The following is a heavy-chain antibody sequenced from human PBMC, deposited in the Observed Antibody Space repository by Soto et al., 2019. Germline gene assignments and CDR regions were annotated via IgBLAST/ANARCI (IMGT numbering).Heavy chain of an antibody. CDR1: GFTFDDYA. V-gene: IGHV3-9*01. Sequence: PGGSLRLSCAASGFTFDDYAMHWVRQAPGKGLEWVSGISWNSGSIGYADSVKGRFTISRDNAKNSLYLQMNSLRAEDTALYYCAKGPYYYDSSGDPWYFDYWGQGT. CDR3: AKGPYYYDSSGDPWYFDY. CDR2: ISWNSGSI. J-gene: IGHJ4*02. D-gene: IGHD3-22*01.